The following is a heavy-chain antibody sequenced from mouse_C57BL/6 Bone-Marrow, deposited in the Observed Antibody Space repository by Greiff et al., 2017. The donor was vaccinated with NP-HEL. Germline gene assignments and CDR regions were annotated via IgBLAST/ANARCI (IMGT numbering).Heavy chain of an antibody. CDR1: GFTFSSYA. V-gene: IGHV5-4*03. CDR3: ARALYYGNFDY. D-gene: IGHD2-1*01. Sequence: DVKLVESGGGLVKPGGSLKLSCAASGFTFSSYAMSWVRQTPEKRLEWVATISDGGSYTYYPDNVKGRFTISRDNAKNTLYLQMSNLKSEDIAMYYCARALYYGNFDYWGQGTTLTVSS. CDR2: ISDGGSYT. J-gene: IGHJ2*01.